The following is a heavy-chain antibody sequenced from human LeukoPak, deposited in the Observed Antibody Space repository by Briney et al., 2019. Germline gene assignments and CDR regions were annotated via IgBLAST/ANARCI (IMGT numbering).Heavy chain of an antibody. J-gene: IGHJ6*03. CDR1: GFTFSSYS. D-gene: IGHD1-26*01. V-gene: IGHV3-21*01. Sequence: GGSLRLSCAASGFTFSSYSMNWVRQAPGKGLEWVSSISSSSSYIYYADSVKGRFTISRDNAKNSLYLQMNSLRAEDTAVYYCARATVSGSYDVYYYYYMDVWGKGTTVTVSS. CDR2: ISSSSSYI. CDR3: ARATVSGSYDVYYYYYMDV.